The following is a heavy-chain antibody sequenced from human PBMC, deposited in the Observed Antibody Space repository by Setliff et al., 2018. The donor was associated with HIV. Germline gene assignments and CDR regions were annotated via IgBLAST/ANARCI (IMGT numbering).Heavy chain of an antibody. J-gene: IGHJ4*02. Sequence: SETLSLTCTVSGGSISSGNYYWSWIRQPAGKGLEWIGRIYTSGSVNYNPSLNSRVTISVDTSKNQFSLKVNSVTAADTAVYYCARSPRIGVAGEFEYWGQGTLVTVSS. CDR1: GGSISSGNYY. CDR2: IYTSGSV. V-gene: IGHV4-61*02. D-gene: IGHD6-19*01. CDR3: ARSPRIGVAGEFEY.